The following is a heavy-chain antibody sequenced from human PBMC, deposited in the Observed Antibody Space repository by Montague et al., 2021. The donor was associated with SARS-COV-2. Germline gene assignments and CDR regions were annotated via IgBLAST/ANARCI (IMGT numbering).Heavy chain of an antibody. CDR2: IRHSGRT. V-gene: IGHV4-34*01. D-gene: IGHD3-22*01. CDR1: GGSFGDDH. J-gene: IGHJ4*02. Sequence: SETLSLTCAVYGGSFGDDHWSWIRQPPGKGLEWIGNIRHSGRTNYNPSLKSRVTISVDTSKNQFSLKLTSVTAADTGLYFCARGHLSVSMIVVVFTSASYCFDYWGQGAQVTVSS. CDR3: ARGHLSVSMIVVVFTSASYCFDY.